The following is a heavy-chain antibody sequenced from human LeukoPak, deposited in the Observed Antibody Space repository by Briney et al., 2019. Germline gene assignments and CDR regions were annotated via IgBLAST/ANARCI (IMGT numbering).Heavy chain of an antibody. J-gene: IGHJ1*01. CDR2: IRYDGSNK. V-gene: IGHV3-30*02. CDR3: ARGGKIALAGTRSTQYFQH. CDR1: GFTFSSYG. Sequence: GGSLRLSCAASGFTFSSYGMHWVRQAPGKGLEWVAFIRYDGSNKYYADSVKGRFTISRDNSKNTLYLQMNSLRPEDTAVYYCARGGKIALAGTRSTQYFQHWGQGTLVTVSS. D-gene: IGHD6-19*01.